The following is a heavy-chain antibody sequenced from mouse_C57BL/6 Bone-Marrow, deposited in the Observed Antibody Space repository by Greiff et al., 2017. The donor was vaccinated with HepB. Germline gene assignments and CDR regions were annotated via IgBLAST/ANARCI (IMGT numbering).Heavy chain of an antibody. D-gene: IGHD1-1*01. V-gene: IGHV5-15*01. Sequence: EVQLVESGGGLVQPGGSLKLSCAASGFTFSDYGMAWVRQAPRKGPEWVAFISNLAYSIYYADTVTGRFTISRENAKNTLYLEMSSLRSEDTAMYYCARNLLLRYDGAMDYWGQGTSVTVSS. CDR3: ARNLLLRYDGAMDY. CDR2: ISNLAYSI. J-gene: IGHJ4*01. CDR1: GFTFSDYG.